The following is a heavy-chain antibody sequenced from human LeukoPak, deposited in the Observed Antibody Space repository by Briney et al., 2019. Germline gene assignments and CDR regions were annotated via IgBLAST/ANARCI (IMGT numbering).Heavy chain of an antibody. Sequence: GGSLRLSCAASGFTFSSYAMSWVRQAPGKGLEWVSAISASGGSTFYADPVKGRFTISRDNSKNTLYLQMNSLRAEDTALYYCAKGRGYSGYDFFDYWGQGTLVTVSS. CDR3: AKGRGYSGYDFFDY. CDR2: ISASGGST. J-gene: IGHJ4*02. V-gene: IGHV3-23*01. D-gene: IGHD5-12*01. CDR1: GFTFSSYA.